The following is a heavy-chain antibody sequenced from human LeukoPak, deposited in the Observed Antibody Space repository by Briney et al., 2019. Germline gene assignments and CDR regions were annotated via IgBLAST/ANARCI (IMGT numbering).Heavy chain of an antibody. CDR2: ISWNGGSI. Sequence: PGGSLRLSCAATVFTFDDYAMHWVRQAPGKGLEWVSGISWNGGSIGYADSVKGRFTISRDNAKNSLYLQMNSLRAEDMALYYCAKDNYYDSSGYIDYWGQGTLVTVSS. J-gene: IGHJ4*02. D-gene: IGHD3-22*01. CDR1: VFTFDDYA. V-gene: IGHV3-9*03. CDR3: AKDNYYDSSGYIDY.